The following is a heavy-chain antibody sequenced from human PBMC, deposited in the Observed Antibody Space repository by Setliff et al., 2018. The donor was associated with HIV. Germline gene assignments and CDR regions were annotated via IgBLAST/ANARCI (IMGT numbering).Heavy chain of an antibody. V-gene: IGHV2-5*02. CDR3: AHSDGYNYVPFFDY. J-gene: IGHJ4*02. CDR2: IYWDDDK. D-gene: IGHD5-12*01. CDR1: GFSLSTSGVG. Sequence: SGPTLVNPTQTLTLTCTFSGFSLSTSGVGVSWFRQPPGKALEWLALIYWDDDKRYSPSLKSRLTITKDTSKNQVVLTMTNMDPVDTATYYCAHSDGYNYVPFFDYWGQGTLVTVSS.